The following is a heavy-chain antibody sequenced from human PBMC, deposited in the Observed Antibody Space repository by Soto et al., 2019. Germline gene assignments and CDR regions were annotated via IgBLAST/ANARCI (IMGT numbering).Heavy chain of an antibody. D-gene: IGHD1-26*01. V-gene: IGHV5-51*01. J-gene: IGHJ6*03. CDR3: AIQYGYYDGRSYYYYMDV. CDR1: GYSFTSYL. CDR2: IYPGDSDS. Sequence: GESLKISCKASGYSFTSYLIGWVRQMPGKGLEWMGIIYPGDSDSRYSPSFQGQVTISADKSISTTYLQWSSLKASDTAMFYFAIQYGYYDGRSYYYYMDVWGKGTTVTVSS.